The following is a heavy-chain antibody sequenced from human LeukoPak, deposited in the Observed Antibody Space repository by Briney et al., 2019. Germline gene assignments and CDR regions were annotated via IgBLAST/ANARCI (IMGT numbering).Heavy chain of an antibody. CDR3: ARASITMVRGVLDP. D-gene: IGHD3-10*01. Sequence: ASVKVSCKASGYTFTSYDINWVRQATGQGLEWMGWISAYNGNTNYAQKLQGRVTMTTDTSTSTAYMELRSLRSDDTAVYYCARASITMVRGVLDPWGQGTLVTVSS. V-gene: IGHV1-18*01. CDR2: ISAYNGNT. CDR1: GYTFTSYD. J-gene: IGHJ5*02.